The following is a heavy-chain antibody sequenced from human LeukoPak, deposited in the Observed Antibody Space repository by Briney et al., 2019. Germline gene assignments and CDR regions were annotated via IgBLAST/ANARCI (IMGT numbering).Heavy chain of an antibody. J-gene: IGHJ4*02. CDR1: GGSFSGYY. D-gene: IGHD6-19*01. CDR2: INHSGST. V-gene: IGHV4-34*01. Sequence: SETLSLTCTVYGGSFSGYYWSWIRQPPGKGLEWIGEINHSGSTNYNPSLKSRVTISVDTSKNQFSLKLSSVTAADTAVYYCARSAGYSSGWDRRGFDYWGQGTLVTVSS. CDR3: ARSAGYSSGWDRRGFDY.